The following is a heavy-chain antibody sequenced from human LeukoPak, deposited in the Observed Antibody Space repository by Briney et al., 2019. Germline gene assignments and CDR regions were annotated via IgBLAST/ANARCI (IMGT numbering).Heavy chain of an antibody. CDR2: IYYSGST. J-gene: IGHJ4*02. D-gene: IGHD4-23*01. V-gene: IGHV4-61*01. CDR3: ARTDYGGNEGYFDY. Sequence: SETLSLTCTVSGGSVSSGSYYWSWIRQPPGKGLEWLGYIYYSGSTNYNPSLKSRVTISVDTSKNQFSLKLSSVTAADTAVYYCARTDYGGNEGYFDYWGQGTLVTVSS. CDR1: GGSVSSGSYY.